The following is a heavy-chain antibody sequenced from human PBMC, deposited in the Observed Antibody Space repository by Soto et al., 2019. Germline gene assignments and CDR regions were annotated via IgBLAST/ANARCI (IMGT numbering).Heavy chain of an antibody. D-gene: IGHD6-25*01. CDR1: GYAFTSYY. Sequence: ASAKVACKASGYAFTSYYMHWARQAPGQGLEWMGIINPSGGRAIYAQKFQGRVTMTRDTSTSTVYMELSSLRSEDTAVYYCAIYDGTAAYDMYLRAQGATVPVSS. V-gene: IGHV1-46*01. J-gene: IGHJ6*02. CDR3: AIYDGTAAYDMYL. CDR2: INPSGGRA.